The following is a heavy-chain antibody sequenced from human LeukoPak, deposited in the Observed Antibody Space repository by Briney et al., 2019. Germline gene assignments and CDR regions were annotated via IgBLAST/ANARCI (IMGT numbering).Heavy chain of an antibody. V-gene: IGHV1-2*02. CDR2: INPGSGGT. CDR3: ARHVSSSGEDS. D-gene: IGHD2-21*01. CDR1: GYIFTNYY. J-gene: IGHJ4*02. Sequence: ASVKVSCKASGYIFTNYYMHWVRQAPGQGLEWMGWINPGSGGTNFAQKFRGRVTMTRDTSISAAYMELSRLRSDDTAVYYCARHVSSSGEDSWGQGTLVTVSS.